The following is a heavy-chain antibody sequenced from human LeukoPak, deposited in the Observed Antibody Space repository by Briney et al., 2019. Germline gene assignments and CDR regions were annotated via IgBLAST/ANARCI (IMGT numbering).Heavy chain of an antibody. D-gene: IGHD4-17*01. Sequence: GGSLRLSCAASGFTFSSYAMSWVRQAPGKGLEWVSAISGSGGSTYYADSVKGRFTISRDNSKNTLYLQMNSLRAEGTAVYYCAKMHGDYVHFDYWGQGTLVTVSS. CDR2: ISGSGGST. CDR3: AKMHGDYVHFDY. V-gene: IGHV3-23*01. J-gene: IGHJ4*02. CDR1: GFTFSSYA.